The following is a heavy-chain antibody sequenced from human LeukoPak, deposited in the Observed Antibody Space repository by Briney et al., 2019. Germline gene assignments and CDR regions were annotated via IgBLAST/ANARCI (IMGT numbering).Heavy chain of an antibody. Sequence: GESLKISCKGSGFTFTNHWIAWVRQMPGKGLEYVGLVYPGDSDTRYSPSFQGRVTLSADRSTTTAYLQWSSLRAADTAIYFCARREGDDSTGYMYPDSFDMWGQGTMVTVSS. CDR2: VYPGDSDT. CDR1: GFTFTNHW. CDR3: ARREGDDSTGYMYPDSFDM. D-gene: IGHD3-22*01. J-gene: IGHJ3*02. V-gene: IGHV5-51*01.